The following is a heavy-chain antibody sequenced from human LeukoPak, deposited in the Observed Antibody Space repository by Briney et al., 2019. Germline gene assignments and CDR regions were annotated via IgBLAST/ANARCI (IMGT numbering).Heavy chain of an antibody. CDR1: GLTVSINC. CDR2: IYSDSTT. J-gene: IGHJ4*02. D-gene: IGHD6-19*01. Sequence: PGGSLRLSCAASGLTVSINCMSWVRQAPGKGLEWVSVIYSDSTTYYTDSVKGRFTISRDNSKNTLYLQMSSLRAEDTAVYYCVKTGHYSSGWYDYWGQGTLVTVSS. V-gene: IGHV3-66*01. CDR3: VKTGHYSSGWYDY.